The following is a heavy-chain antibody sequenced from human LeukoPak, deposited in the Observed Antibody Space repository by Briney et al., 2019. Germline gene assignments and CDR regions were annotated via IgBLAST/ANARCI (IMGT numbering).Heavy chain of an antibody. Sequence: SVKVSCKASGGTFSSYAISWVRQAPGQGLEWMGRIIPILGIANYAQKFQGRVTITADKSTSTAYMELSSLRSEDTAVYYCAREKVPAAILDAFDIWGQGTMVTVSS. CDR3: AREKVPAAILDAFDI. CDR1: GGTFSSYA. J-gene: IGHJ3*02. CDR2: IIPILGIA. D-gene: IGHD2-2*01. V-gene: IGHV1-69*04.